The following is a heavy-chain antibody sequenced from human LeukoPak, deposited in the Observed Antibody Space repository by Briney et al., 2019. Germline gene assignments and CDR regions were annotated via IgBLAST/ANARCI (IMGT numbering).Heavy chain of an antibody. Sequence: KPSETLSLTCSVSGASVSSYYWSWIRQPPGKGLEWIGYTHTSGDTNYNPSLEGRVTISVDTSKNQFSLKLSSVTAADTAVYYCARRDRRGGSYDHWGQGTLVTVSS. D-gene: IGHD3-10*01. CDR2: THTSGDT. V-gene: IGHV4-4*08. J-gene: IGHJ5*02. CDR1: GASVSSYY. CDR3: ARRDRRGGSYDH.